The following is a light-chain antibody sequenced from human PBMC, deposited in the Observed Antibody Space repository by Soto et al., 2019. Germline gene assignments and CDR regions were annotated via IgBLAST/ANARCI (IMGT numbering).Light chain of an antibody. CDR3: QQYKPPT. J-gene: IGKJ1*01. Sequence: EIVLTQSPATLSLSPGERATLSCRASQSVSSRYLAWHQQKPGQAPRLLLYGESSRATGIPDRFSGSGSGTDFTLTIIRPEPEEFAVYYRQQYKPPTLGEGTKVDI. V-gene: IGKV3-20*01. CDR2: GES. CDR1: QSVSSRY.